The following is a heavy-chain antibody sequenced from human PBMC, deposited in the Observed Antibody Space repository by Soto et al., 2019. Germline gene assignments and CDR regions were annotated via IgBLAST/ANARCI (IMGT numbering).Heavy chain of an antibody. J-gene: IGHJ3*02. Sequence: QVQLVQSGAEVKKPGASVKVSCKASGYTFTSYDINWVRQATGQGLEWMGWMNPNSGNTGYAQKFQGRVTMTRNTSISTAYMELSSLRSEDTAVYYCARPLFTTIFGVVIIDTAFDIWGQGTMVTVSS. CDR2: MNPNSGNT. CDR1: GYTFTSYD. D-gene: IGHD3-3*01. CDR3: ARPLFTTIFGVVIIDTAFDI. V-gene: IGHV1-8*01.